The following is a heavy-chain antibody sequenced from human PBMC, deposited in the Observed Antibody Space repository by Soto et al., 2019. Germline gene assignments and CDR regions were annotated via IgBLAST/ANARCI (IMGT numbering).Heavy chain of an antibody. CDR1: GFSLSTSGVG. D-gene: IGHD2-15*01. J-gene: IGHJ4*02. CDR2: IYWDDDK. Sequence: QITLKESGPTLVKPTQTLTLTCTFSGFSLSTSGVGVGWIRQPPGKALEWLALIYWDDDKRYSPSLKSRLTITNDTSKDQVVLTMTNIDPVDTATYYCAHRPSYCSGGSCYSGFAYWGQGTLVTVSS. CDR3: AHRPSYCSGGSCYSGFAY. V-gene: IGHV2-5*02.